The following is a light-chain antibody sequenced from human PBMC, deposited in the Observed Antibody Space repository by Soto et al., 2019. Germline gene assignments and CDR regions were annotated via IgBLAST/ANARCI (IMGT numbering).Light chain of an antibody. CDR1: QGIRND. CDR3: LQDYGSPWT. Sequence: AIQMTQSPSSLSASVGDRVTITCRASQGIRNDLGWYQQKPGKAPKLLIYAASSLQSGVPSRFSGSGSGTDFNLTISRLQAEDSASECWLQDYGSPWTFGQGTKVDIK. CDR2: AAS. J-gene: IGKJ1*01. V-gene: IGKV1-6*01.